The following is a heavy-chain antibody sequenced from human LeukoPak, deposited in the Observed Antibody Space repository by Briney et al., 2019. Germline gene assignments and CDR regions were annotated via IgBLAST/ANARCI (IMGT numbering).Heavy chain of an antibody. J-gene: IGHJ4*02. D-gene: IGHD3-16*01. Sequence: GGSLRLSCAASGFTFNNYAMSWVRQAPGKGPEWLSAISGSGGSTTDADSVKGRFTTSRDNSKNTLYLQMNSLRAEDTAVYYCAKGGSYSHYFDYWGQGTLVTVSS. V-gene: IGHV3-23*01. CDR1: GFTFNNYA. CDR3: AKGGSYSHYFDY. CDR2: ISGSGGST.